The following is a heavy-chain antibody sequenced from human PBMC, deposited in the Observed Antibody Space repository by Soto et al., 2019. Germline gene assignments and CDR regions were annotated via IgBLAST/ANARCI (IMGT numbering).Heavy chain of an antibody. J-gene: IGHJ4*02. V-gene: IGHV3-53*03. CDR1: GFTVSSNY. D-gene: IGHD3-10*01. CDR2: IYSGGST. Sequence: GGSLRLSCAASGFTVSSNYMSWVRQAPGKGLEWVSVIYSGGSTYYAASVRGRFTISRDDSKSIAYLQMNSLKIDDTAVYHCSRLPRNNRGAPFDYWGQGTQVTVSS. CDR3: SRLPRNNRGAPFDY.